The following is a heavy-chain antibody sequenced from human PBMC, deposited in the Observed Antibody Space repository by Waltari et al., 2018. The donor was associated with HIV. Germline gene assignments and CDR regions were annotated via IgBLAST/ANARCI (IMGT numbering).Heavy chain of an antibody. V-gene: IGHV1-18*01. CDR1: GYTFTSYG. Sequence: QVQLVQSGAAVKKPGASVKVSCTASGYTFTSYGISWVRQAPGQGLEWMGWVSAYNGNTNYAQKLQGRVTMTTDTSTSTAYMELRSLRSDDTAVYYCARINCTSVSCYASLDYWGQGTLVTVSS. CDR3: ARINCTSVSCYASLDY. J-gene: IGHJ4*02. CDR2: VSAYNGNT. D-gene: IGHD2-2*01.